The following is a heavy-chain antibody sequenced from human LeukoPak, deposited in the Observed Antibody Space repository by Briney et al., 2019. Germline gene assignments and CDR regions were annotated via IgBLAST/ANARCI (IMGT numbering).Heavy chain of an antibody. CDR1: GFTFSRYW. D-gene: IGHD3-22*01. Sequence: GGSLRLSCAASGFTFSRYWIHWVRQAPGKGLVWVSRINSDGTTTTYADSVKGRFTISRDNAKNTLYLQMNSLRAEDTAVYYCARGYYYDSTGPNIPFDYWGQGTLVTVSS. V-gene: IGHV3-74*01. CDR2: INSDGTTT. J-gene: IGHJ4*02. CDR3: ARGYYYDSTGPNIPFDY.